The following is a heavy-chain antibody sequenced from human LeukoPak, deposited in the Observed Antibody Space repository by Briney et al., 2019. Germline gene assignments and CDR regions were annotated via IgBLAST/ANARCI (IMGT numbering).Heavy chain of an antibody. D-gene: IGHD3-10*01. CDR1: GYTFTSYA. Sequence: ASVKVFCKASGYTFTSYAMNWVRQAPGQGLEWMGWINTNTGNPTYAQGFTGRFVFSLDTSVSTAYLQISSLKAEDTAVYYCARVTWFGELLYFDYWGQGTLVTVSS. V-gene: IGHV7-4-1*02. CDR2: INTNTGNP. CDR3: ARVTWFGELLYFDY. J-gene: IGHJ4*02.